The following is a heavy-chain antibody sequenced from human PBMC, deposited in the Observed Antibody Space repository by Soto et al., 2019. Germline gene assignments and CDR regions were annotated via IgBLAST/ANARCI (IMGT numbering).Heavy chain of an antibody. CDR2: IIPILGIA. CDR1: GGTFSSYT. CDR3: ARGGSLDYYYYMDV. J-gene: IGHJ6*03. Sequence: QVQLVQSGAEVQKPGSSVKVSCKASGGTFSSYTISWVRQAPGQGLEWMGRIIPILGIANYAQKFQGRVTITADKSTSTAYMELSSLRSEDTAVYYCARGGSLDYYYYMDVWGKGTTVTVSS. D-gene: IGHD1-26*01. V-gene: IGHV1-69*02.